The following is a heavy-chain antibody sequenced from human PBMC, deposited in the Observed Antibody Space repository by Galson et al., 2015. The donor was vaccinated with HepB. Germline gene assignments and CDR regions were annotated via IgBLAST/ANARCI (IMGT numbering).Heavy chain of an antibody. D-gene: IGHD3-22*01. CDR1: GFTLRSYG. J-gene: IGHJ3*02. CDR2: MWYEGSNK. CDR3: TRKREYYDSSGYSQRRSDALDI. Sequence: SLRLPCAASGFTLRSYGMHWVRQAPGKGLEWVAVMWYEGSNKYYADSVKGRFTISRDNSKNTLYLQMNSLRGEDTAVYYCTRKREYYDSSGYSQRRSDALDIWGQGTMVAVSS. V-gene: IGHV3-33*01.